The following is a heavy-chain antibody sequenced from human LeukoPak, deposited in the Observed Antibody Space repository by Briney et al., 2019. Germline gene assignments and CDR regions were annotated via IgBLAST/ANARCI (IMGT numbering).Heavy chain of an antibody. V-gene: IGHV3-23*01. CDR3: AKGAAAGKVDWFDP. CDR2: ITGYGAT. D-gene: IGHD6-13*01. Sequence: GGSLRLSCAASGFTFSNFAMMWVRQAPGTGLQWVSTITGYGATFYADSVRGRFTIFRDTSMNTLFLQMNSLGAGDTAVYYCAKGAAAGKVDWFDPWGQGTLVTVSS. CDR1: GFTFSNFA. J-gene: IGHJ5*02.